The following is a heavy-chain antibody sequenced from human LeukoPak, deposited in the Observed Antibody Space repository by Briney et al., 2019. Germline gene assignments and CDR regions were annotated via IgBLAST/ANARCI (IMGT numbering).Heavy chain of an antibody. D-gene: IGHD2-2*02. J-gene: IGHJ6*02. Sequence: SVKVSCKASGGTFSSYAISWVRQAPGQGLEWMARIIPILGIANYAQKFQGRVTITADKPTSTAYMELSSLRSEDTAVYYCAREVIPAAIEVGDYYYGMDVWGQGTTVTVSS. CDR1: GGTFSSYA. CDR3: AREVIPAAIEVGDYYYGMDV. V-gene: IGHV1-69*04. CDR2: IIPILGIA.